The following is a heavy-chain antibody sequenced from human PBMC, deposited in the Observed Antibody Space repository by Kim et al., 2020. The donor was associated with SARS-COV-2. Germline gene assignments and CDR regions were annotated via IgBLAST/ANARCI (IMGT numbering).Heavy chain of an antibody. J-gene: IGHJ5*02. CDR2: IRSTAFGGTT. CDR1: GFTFSDYV. D-gene: IGHD6-19*01. CDR3: TRGHSRGWSS. V-gene: IGHV3-49*04. Sequence: GGSLRLSCTASGFTFSDYVMRWVRQAPGKGLEWVSLIRSTAFGGTTEYAASVKGRITITRDNYKSIVHLQMNSRKTEDTAVYFCTRGHSRGWSSWGQGTLVTVSS.